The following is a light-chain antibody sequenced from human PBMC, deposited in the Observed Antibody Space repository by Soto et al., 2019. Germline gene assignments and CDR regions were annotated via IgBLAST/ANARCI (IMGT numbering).Light chain of an antibody. Sequence: IVLPNSPGTLSLSPVEIANLSFSSSQSVSSSYLAWYQQKPGQAPRLLIYGASSRATGIPDRFSGSGSGTDFTLTISRLEPEDFAVYYCQLYVSSPWAFGQGTKVDIK. J-gene: IGKJ1*01. CDR3: QLYVSSPWA. V-gene: IGKV3-20*01. CDR1: QSVSSSY. CDR2: GAS.